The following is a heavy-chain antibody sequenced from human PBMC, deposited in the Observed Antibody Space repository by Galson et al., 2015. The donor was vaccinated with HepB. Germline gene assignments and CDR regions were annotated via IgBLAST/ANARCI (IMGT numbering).Heavy chain of an antibody. J-gene: IGHJ6*02. V-gene: IGHV3-30*03. Sequence: SLRLSCAASGFTFSSYGMHWVRQAPGKGLEWVAVISYDGSNKYYADSVKGRFTISRDNSKNTLYLQMNSLRAEDTAVYYCASTGYSSSWYDYHYYYGMDVWGQGTTVTVSS. CDR2: ISYDGSNK. CDR3: ASTGYSSSWYDYHYYYGMDV. D-gene: IGHD6-13*01. CDR1: GFTFSSYG.